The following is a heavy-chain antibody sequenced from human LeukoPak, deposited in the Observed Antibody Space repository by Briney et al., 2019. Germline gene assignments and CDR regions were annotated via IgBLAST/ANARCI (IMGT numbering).Heavy chain of an antibody. J-gene: IGHJ4*02. D-gene: IGHD1-26*01. CDR2: MNPNSGNT. Sequence: ASVKVSCKASGYTFTSYDIDWVRQATGQGLEWMGWMNPNSGNTGYAQKFQGRVTMTRNTSISTAYVELNSLRSEDTAVYYCARGRRVGATISVYWGQGTLVTVSS. V-gene: IGHV1-8*01. CDR1: GYTFTSYD. CDR3: ARGRRVGATISVY.